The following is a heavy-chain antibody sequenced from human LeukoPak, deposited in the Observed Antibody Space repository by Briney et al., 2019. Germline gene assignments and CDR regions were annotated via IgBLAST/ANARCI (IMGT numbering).Heavy chain of an antibody. CDR3: AKRLRDIVGARNAFDI. D-gene: IGHD1-26*01. CDR2: ISGSGGST. V-gene: IGHV3-23*01. Sequence: GGSLRLSCAASGFTFSSYAMSWVRQAPGKGLEWVSAISGSGGSTDYADSVKGRFTISRDNSKNTLYLQMSSLRAEDTAVYYCAKRLRDIVGARNAFDIWGQGTMGSVSS. CDR1: GFTFSSYA. J-gene: IGHJ3*02.